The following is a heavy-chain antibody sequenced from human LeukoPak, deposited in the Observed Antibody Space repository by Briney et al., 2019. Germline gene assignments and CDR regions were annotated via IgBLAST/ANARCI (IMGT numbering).Heavy chain of an antibody. CDR2: ISSSGSTI. J-gene: IGHJ4*02. D-gene: IGHD1-26*01. Sequence: PGGSLRLSCAASGFTFSDYYMSWIRQAPGKGLEWVSYISSSGSTIYYADSVKGRFTISRDNAKNSLYLQMNSLRAEDTAVYYCARDRWEWELLCSPPKSSQDYWGQGTLVTVSS. V-gene: IGHV3-11*04. CDR3: ARDRWEWELLCSPPKSSQDY. CDR1: GFTFSDYY.